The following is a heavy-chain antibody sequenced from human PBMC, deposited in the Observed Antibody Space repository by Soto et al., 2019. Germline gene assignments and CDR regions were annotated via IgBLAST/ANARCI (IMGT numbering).Heavy chain of an antibody. CDR3: ARERRVTSFGVVIPRGMDV. CDR2: IYYSGST. CDR1: GGSISSYY. V-gene: IGHV4-59*01. J-gene: IGHJ6*02. Sequence: SETLSLTCTVSGGSISSYYWSWIRQPPGKGLEWIGYIYYSGSTNYNPSLKSRVTISVDTSKNQFSLKLSSVTAADTAVYYCARERRVTSFGVVIPRGMDVWAQGTMDTVYS. D-gene: IGHD3-3*01.